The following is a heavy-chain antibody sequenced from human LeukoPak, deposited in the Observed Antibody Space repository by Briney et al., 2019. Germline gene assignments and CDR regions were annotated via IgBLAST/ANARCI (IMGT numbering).Heavy chain of an antibody. V-gene: IGHV4-31*03. CDR2: IYYSGST. J-gene: IGHJ4*02. CDR3: ARSDGYDILTGYYLGIDY. Sequence: TSETLSLTCTVSGGSISSGGYYWSWIRQHPGKGLEWIGYIYYSGSTYYNPSLKSRVTISVDTSKNQFSLKLSSVTAADTAVYYCARSDGYDILTGYYLGIDYWGQGTLVTVSS. D-gene: IGHD3-9*01. CDR1: GGSISSGGYY.